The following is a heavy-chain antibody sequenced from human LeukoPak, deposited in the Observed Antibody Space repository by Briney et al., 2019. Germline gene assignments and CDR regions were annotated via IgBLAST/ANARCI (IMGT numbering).Heavy chain of an antibody. CDR1: GGSISSHY. Sequence: NPSETLSLTCTVSGGSISSHYWSWIRQPPGKGLEWIGYIYYSGSTNYNPSLKSRVTISVDTSKNQFSLKLSPVTAADTAVYYCAREVLGQQLVFDYWGQGTLVTVSS. D-gene: IGHD6-13*01. V-gene: IGHV4-59*11. J-gene: IGHJ4*02. CDR3: AREVLGQQLVFDY. CDR2: IYYSGST.